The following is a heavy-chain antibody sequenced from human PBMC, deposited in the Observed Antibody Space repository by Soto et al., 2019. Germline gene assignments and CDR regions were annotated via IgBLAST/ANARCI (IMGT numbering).Heavy chain of an antibody. CDR2: INPNSGGT. CDR1: GYTFTGYY. CDR3: ARDAGYSYGYAQVYYYYGMDV. D-gene: IGHD5-18*01. V-gene: IGHV1-2*04. J-gene: IGHJ6*02. Sequence: GASVKVSCKASGYTFTGYYMHWVRQAPGQGLERMGWINPNSGGTNYAQKFQGWVTMTRDTSISTAYMELSRLRSDDTAVYYCARDAGYSYGYAQVYYYYGMDVWGQGTTVTVSS.